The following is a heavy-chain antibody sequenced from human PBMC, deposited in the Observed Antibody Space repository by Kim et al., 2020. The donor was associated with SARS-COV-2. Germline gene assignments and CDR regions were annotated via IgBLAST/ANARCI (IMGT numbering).Heavy chain of an antibody. V-gene: IGHV3-21*01. D-gene: IGHD3-3*01. J-gene: IGHJ4*02. CDR3: ARGVNQQGDY. Sequence: YIYYADSVKGRFTISRDNAKNSLYLQMNSLRAEDTAVYYCARGVNQQGDYWGQGTLVTVSS. CDR2: YI.